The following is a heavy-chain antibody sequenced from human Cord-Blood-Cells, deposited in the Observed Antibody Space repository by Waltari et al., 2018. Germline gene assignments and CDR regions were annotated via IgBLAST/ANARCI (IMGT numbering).Heavy chain of an antibody. CDR2: IYPGDSDT. Sequence: EVQLVQSGAEVKKPGESLKISCKGSGYSFTSYWFGWVCQMPGKGLEWIGIIYPGDSDTRYSPSFQGQVTISADKSISTAYLQWSSLKASDTAMYYCARAHNYYDSSGYSWDAFDIWGQGTMVTVSS. CDR3: ARAHNYYDSSGYSWDAFDI. CDR1: GYSFTSYW. D-gene: IGHD3-22*01. V-gene: IGHV5-51*01. J-gene: IGHJ3*02.